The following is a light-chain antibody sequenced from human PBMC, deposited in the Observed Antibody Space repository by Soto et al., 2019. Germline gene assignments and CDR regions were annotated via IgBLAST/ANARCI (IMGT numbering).Light chain of an antibody. V-gene: IGLV2-8*01. CDR1: SSDVGGYDY. Sequence: QSALTQPPSASGSPGQSVTISCTGTSSDVGGYDYVSWYQQHPGKAPKLMIYEVTIRPSGVSDRFSGSKSGNTASLTVSGLQAEDEADYYCQSYHSNNREVFGGGTKLTVL. CDR2: EVT. J-gene: IGLJ2*01. CDR3: QSYHSNNREV.